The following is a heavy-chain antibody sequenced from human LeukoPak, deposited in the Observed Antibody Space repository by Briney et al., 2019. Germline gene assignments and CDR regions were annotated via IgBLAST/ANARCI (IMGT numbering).Heavy chain of an antibody. D-gene: IGHD3-16*01. CDR2: ISWNSGSI. Sequence: GRSLRLSCAASGFTFDDYAMHWVRQAPGKGLEWVSGISWNSGSIGYADSVKGRFTISRDNAKNSLYLQMNSLRAEDTALYYCAKDMGEAGPFDYWGQGTLVTVSS. V-gene: IGHV3-9*01. J-gene: IGHJ4*02. CDR3: AKDMGEAGPFDY. CDR1: GFTFDDYA.